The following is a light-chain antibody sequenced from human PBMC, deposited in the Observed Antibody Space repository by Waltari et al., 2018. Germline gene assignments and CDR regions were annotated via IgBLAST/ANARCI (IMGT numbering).Light chain of an antibody. Sequence: QSALTQPASVSGSPGQSITISCTGTNSDIGAYTYVSWYQQHPGKAPKVIIFDVIFRPSGVSNRFSGSKSGNTASLTITGLQAEDEAHYYCSSFTVTDTLVVFGGGTKLTV. CDR2: DVI. CDR3: SSFTVTDTLVV. V-gene: IGLV2-14*03. CDR1: NSDIGAYTY. J-gene: IGLJ2*01.